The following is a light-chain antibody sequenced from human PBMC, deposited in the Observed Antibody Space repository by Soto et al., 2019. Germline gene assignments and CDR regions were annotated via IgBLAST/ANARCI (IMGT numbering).Light chain of an antibody. CDR3: QQFGRSSWT. CDR1: QSVSSSD. V-gene: IGKV3-20*01. Sequence: EIVLTQSPGTLSLSPGERATLSCRASQSVSSSDLAWYQQKPGQAPRLLIYGESSRATGIPDRFSGSGSGTDFTLTISRLEPEDLAVYYCQQFGRSSWTFGQGTKVEIK. J-gene: IGKJ1*01. CDR2: GES.